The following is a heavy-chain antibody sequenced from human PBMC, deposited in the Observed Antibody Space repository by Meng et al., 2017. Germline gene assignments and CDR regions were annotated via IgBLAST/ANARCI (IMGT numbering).Heavy chain of an antibody. CDR1: GFTFSSYW. J-gene: IGHJ4*02. Sequence: GESLKISCAASGFTFSSYWMSWVRQAPGKGLEWVANIKQDGSEKYDVDSVKGRFTISRDNSKNTLYLQMNSLRAEDTAVYYCAKDWAAGTARYFDYWGQGTLVTVSS. V-gene: IGHV3-7*03. CDR2: IKQDGSEK. CDR3: AKDWAAGTARYFDY. D-gene: IGHD6-13*01.